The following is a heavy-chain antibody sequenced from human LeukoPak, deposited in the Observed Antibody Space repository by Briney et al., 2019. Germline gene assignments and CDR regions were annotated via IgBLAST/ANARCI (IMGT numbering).Heavy chain of an antibody. Sequence: PGGSLRLSWAASGFIVRTNYMSWVRQTPGKGLEWVSGISGSGGGTYYADSVRGRFTISRDNSKNTMSLQMNSLRAEDTAIYYCAKDSGSAGAVVWLFDYWGLGTLVTVSS. V-gene: IGHV3-23*01. D-gene: IGHD6-13*01. CDR2: ISGSGGGT. J-gene: IGHJ4*02. CDR1: GFIVRTNY. CDR3: AKDSGSAGAVVWLFDY.